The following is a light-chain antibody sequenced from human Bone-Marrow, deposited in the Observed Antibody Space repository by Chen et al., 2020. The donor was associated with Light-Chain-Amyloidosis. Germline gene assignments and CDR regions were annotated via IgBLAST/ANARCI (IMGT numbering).Light chain of an antibody. CDR2: EVS. J-gene: IGLJ1*01. CDR3: NSYSNSNSPYV. Sequence: QSALAQPASVSGSPGQLITISCTGTTGDIDGYNYVSWYQHHPGRAPKLILYEVSIRPSGVSNRFSGSKSGNTASLTISGLQADDEADYYCNSYSNSNSPYVFGTGTTVTVL. V-gene: IGLV2-14*01. CDR1: TGDIDGYNY.